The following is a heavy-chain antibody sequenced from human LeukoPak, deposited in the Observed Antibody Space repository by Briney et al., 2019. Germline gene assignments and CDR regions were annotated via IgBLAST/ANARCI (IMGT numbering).Heavy chain of an antibody. D-gene: IGHD3-22*01. V-gene: IGHV1-18*01. Sequence: ASVKVSCKXSGYTFTSYGISWVRQAPGQGLEWMGWISAYNGNTNYAQRLQGRVTMTTDTSTSTAYMELRSLRSDDTAVYYCARDTYYYDSSGYYRDAFDIWGQGTMVTVSS. CDR2: ISAYNGNT. J-gene: IGHJ3*02. CDR1: GYTFTSYG. CDR3: ARDTYYYDSSGYYRDAFDI.